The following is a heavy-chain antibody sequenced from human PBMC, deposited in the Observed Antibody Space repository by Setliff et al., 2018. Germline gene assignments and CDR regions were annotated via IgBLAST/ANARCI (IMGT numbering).Heavy chain of an antibody. V-gene: IGHV4-38-2*01. J-gene: IGHJ4*02. CDR2: IYHSGST. D-gene: IGHD3-22*01. CDR3: ARQPEGGYYDSSGYYGMAPNYFDY. Sequence: SETLSLTCAVSGYSISSGYYWGWIRQPPGRGLEWIGSIYHSGSTYYNPSLKGRVTISVDTSKNQFSLKLSSVTAADTAVYYCARQPEGGYYDSSGYYGMAPNYFDYWGQGTLVTGS. CDR1: GYSISSGYY.